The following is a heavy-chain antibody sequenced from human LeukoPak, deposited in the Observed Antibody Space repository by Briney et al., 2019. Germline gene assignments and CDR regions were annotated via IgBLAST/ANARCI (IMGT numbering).Heavy chain of an antibody. CDR1: GGSISSGDYY. CDR2: IYYSGST. Sequence: SQTLSLTCTVSGGSISSGDYYWSWLRQPPGKGLEWFMYIYYSGSTYYYPSLKSPVTISVDTSKNQFSLKLSSVTAADTDVYYCASSPDYGGNSGWFDPWGQGTLVTVSS. D-gene: IGHD4-23*01. V-gene: IGHV4-30-4*08. J-gene: IGHJ5*02. CDR3: ASSPDYGGNSGWFDP.